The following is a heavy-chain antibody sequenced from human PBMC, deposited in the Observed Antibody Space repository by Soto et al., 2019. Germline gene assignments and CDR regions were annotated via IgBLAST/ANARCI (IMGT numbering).Heavy chain of an antibody. D-gene: IGHD3-22*01. CDR3: ARLDRSTSKIGV. V-gene: IGHV4-61*08. J-gene: IGHJ6*02. Sequence: QVQLQESGPGLLKPSETRSLTCTLSGDSVSSGASHWTWIRQSPGKGLEWIGYIHHNATADCNPSLKSSVSISVDTSKNQFSLKLTSATTAVTAVYYCARLDRSTSKIGVWGQGTTVTVSS. CDR2: IHHNATA. CDR1: GDSVSSGASH.